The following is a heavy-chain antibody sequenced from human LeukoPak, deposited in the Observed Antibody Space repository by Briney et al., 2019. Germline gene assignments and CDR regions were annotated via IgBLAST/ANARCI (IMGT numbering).Heavy chain of an antibody. D-gene: IGHD1-26*01. CDR2: TYYSGST. Sequence: SETLSLTCTVSGGSISGSTYYWGWVRQPPGKELEWIGSTYYSGSTYYNPSLKSRVTISADTSKTQFSLKLTSVTAADTAVYYCARHDDGSFSSSDYWGQGTLVTVSS. CDR1: GGSISGSTYY. V-gene: IGHV4-39*01. CDR3: ARHDDGSFSSSDY. J-gene: IGHJ4*02.